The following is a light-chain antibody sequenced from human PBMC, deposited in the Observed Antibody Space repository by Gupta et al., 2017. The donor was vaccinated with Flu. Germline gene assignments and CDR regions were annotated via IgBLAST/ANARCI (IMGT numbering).Light chain of an antibody. CDR1: QRVSSN. CDR3: QQYKNWPIT. J-gene: IGKJ5*01. V-gene: IGKV3D-15*01. CDR2: GAS. Sequence: EIVMTQSPATLSVSPGEGATLSCRASQRVSSNLAWYQQRPAQAPRLLIYGASTRATGIPARFSGSGSGTEFSLTISSLQSEDSAVYFCQQYKNWPITFGQGTRLEIK.